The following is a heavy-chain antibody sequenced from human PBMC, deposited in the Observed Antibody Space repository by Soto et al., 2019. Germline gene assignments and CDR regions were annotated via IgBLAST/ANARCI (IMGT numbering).Heavy chain of an antibody. CDR3: ARERYGMDV. J-gene: IGHJ6*02. Sequence: ASVKVSCKASGYTFTVYDMHGVRQAPGQGLDWMGWTNPNSGGTNYAQKFQGWVTMTRDTSISTAYMELGRLRSDDTAVYYCARERYGMDVWGQGTTVTVSS. CDR1: GYTFTVYD. V-gene: IGHV1-2*04. CDR2: TNPNSGGT.